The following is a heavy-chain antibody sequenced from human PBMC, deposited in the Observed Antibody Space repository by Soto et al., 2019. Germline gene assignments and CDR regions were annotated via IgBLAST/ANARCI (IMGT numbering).Heavy chain of an antibody. D-gene: IGHD3-16*01. J-gene: IGHJ6*02. Sequence: ASVKVSCKAFGYRFTSYGTGWARQAPGQGLEWMGWINAYNGNTNYAQNFQGRVTLTTDTSTSTAYMELRSLRSNDTAVYYCAMVDVYVPASPQDVWGRGTTVTVSS. CDR1: GYRFTSYG. CDR3: AMVDVYVPASPQDV. CDR2: INAYNGNT. V-gene: IGHV1-18*01.